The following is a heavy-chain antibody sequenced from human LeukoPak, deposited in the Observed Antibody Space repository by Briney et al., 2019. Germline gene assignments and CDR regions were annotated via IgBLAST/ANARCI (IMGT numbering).Heavy chain of an antibody. V-gene: IGHV3-7*01. CDR2: IKQDGSEK. D-gene: IGHD4-23*01. Sequence: GGSLRLSCAASGFTFSNYWMNWVRQVPGKGLEWVANIKQDGSEKHYMDSVKGRFTISRDNAKNSLYLQMNSLRAEDTAVYYCARTLTTVVTVKFDYWGQGTLVTVSS. J-gene: IGHJ4*02. CDR1: GFTFSNYW. CDR3: ARTLTTVVTVKFDY.